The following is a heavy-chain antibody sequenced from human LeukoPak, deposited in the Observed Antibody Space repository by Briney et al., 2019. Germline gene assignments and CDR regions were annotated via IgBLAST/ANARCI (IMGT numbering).Heavy chain of an antibody. V-gene: IGHV4-39*07. Sequence: SETLSLTCTVSGGSISNTNYYWGWIRQPPGKGLEWIGRINYNGPTYYNPSLKSRLTISVDTSKIQFSLKMSSVTAADTAVYYCARMNLETIAPPPEKWELYDYWGQGTLVTVSS. CDR1: GGSISNTNYY. J-gene: IGHJ4*02. CDR2: INYNGPT. CDR3: ARMNLETIAPPPEKWELYDY. D-gene: IGHD1-26*01.